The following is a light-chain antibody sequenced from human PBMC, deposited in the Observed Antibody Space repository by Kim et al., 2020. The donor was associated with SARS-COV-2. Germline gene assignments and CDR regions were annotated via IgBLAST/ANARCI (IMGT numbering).Light chain of an antibody. CDR2: EVS. CDR1: QSLLHSDGKIS. V-gene: IGKV2D-29*01. J-gene: IGKJ2*03. CDR3: MQGLQRLYS. Sequence: QPASISCNSSQSLLHSDGKISLYWYLQQPGQPPQLLIYEVSKRFSGVPERFSGSGSGTDFTLKISRVEAEDVGLYYCMQGLQRLYSFGQGTKLEI.